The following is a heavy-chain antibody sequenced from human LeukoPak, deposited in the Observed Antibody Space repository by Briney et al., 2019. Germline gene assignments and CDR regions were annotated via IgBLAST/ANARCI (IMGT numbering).Heavy chain of an antibody. J-gene: IGHJ4*02. V-gene: IGHV3-66*04. Sequence: GRSLRLSCAASGFTFSSYGMHWVRQAPGKGLEWVSVIYSGGSTYYADSVKGRFTISRDNSKNTLYLQMNSLRAEDTAVYYCARRSAAGKVYWGQGTLVTVSS. CDR1: GFTFSSYG. D-gene: IGHD6-13*01. CDR2: IYSGGST. CDR3: ARRSAAGKVY.